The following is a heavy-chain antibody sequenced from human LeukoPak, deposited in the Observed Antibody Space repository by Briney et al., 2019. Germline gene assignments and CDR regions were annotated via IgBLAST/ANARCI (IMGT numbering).Heavy chain of an antibody. Sequence: SETLSLTCAVYGGSFSGYYWSWIRQPPGKGLEWIGEINHSGSTNYNPSLKSRVTISVDTSKNQFSLKLSSVTAADTAVYYCAREATWGQWYFDHWGQGTPVIVSS. J-gene: IGHJ4*02. D-gene: IGHD6-19*01. CDR2: INHSGST. V-gene: IGHV4-34*01. CDR3: AREATWGQWYFDH. CDR1: GGSFSGYY.